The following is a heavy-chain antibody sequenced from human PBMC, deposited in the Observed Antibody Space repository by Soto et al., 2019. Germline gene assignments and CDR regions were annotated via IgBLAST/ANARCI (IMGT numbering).Heavy chain of an antibody. CDR1: GFTFSSYA. Sequence: PGWTLRLSCAASGFTFSSYAMHWVRQVPGKGLEWVALISYDGSDKDYADSVKGRFTISRDNSRNTLFLQMNSLRAEDTAVYYCASDYYKYYDSSGYYRSPAYWGQGT. V-gene: IGHV3-30-3*01. D-gene: IGHD3-22*01. CDR3: ASDYYKYYDSSGYYRSPAY. J-gene: IGHJ4*02. CDR2: ISYDGSDK.